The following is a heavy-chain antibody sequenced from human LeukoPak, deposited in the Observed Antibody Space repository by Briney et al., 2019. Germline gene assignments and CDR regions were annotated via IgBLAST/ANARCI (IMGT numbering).Heavy chain of an antibody. J-gene: IGHJ4*02. CDR2: IYTSGST. CDR1: GGSISSYY. Sequence: SETLSLTCTVSGGSISSYYWSWIRQPAGKGLEWIGRIYTSGSTNYNPSLESRVTMSVDTSKNQFSLKLSSVTAADTAVYYCARSVYYYDSSGYYWGSRIYYFDYWGQGTLVTVSS. CDR3: ARSVYYYDSSGYYWGSRIYYFDY. D-gene: IGHD3-22*01. V-gene: IGHV4-4*07.